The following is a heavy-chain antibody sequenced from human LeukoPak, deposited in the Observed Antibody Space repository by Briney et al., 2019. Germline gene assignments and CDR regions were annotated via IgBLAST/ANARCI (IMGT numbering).Heavy chain of an antibody. V-gene: IGHV4-61*01. D-gene: IGHD6-19*01. CDR2: IYYSGST. CDR3: ARDSSGSGWLELFDY. J-gene: IGHJ4*02. CDR1: GGSISSSSYY. Sequence: SETLSLTCTVSGGSISSSSYYWGWIRQPPGKGLEWIGYIYYSGSTNYNPSLKSRVTISVDTSKNQFSLKLSSVTAADTAVYYCARDSSGSGWLELFDYWGQGTLVTVSS.